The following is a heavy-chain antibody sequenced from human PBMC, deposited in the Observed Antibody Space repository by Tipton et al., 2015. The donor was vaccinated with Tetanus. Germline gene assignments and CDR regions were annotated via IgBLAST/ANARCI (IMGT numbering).Heavy chain of an antibody. J-gene: IGHJ4*02. Sequence: TLSLTCTVYGASFSDYYWSWIRQPPGKGLEWIGYISYSGSTNSNYSLKSRITISQDTSKNQFSLKLTSVTAADTAVYYCARANYDFPKKGPFDSWGQGTLVIVSS. D-gene: IGHD3-3*01. CDR2: ISYSGST. V-gene: IGHV4-59*01. CDR1: GASFSDYY. CDR3: ARANYDFPKKGPFDS.